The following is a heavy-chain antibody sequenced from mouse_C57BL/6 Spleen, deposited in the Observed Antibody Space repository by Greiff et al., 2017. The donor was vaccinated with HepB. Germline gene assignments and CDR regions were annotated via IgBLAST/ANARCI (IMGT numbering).Heavy chain of an antibody. J-gene: IGHJ3*01. CDR3: ASADDPFAY. D-gene: IGHD2-3*01. CDR2: ISSGGSYT. V-gene: IGHV5-6*01. Sequence: EVQVVESGGDLVKPGGSLKLSCAASGFTFSSYGMSWVRQTPDKRLGWVATISSGGSYTYYPDSVKGRFTISRDNAKNTLYLQMSSLKSEDTAMYYCASADDPFAYWGQGTLVTVSA. CDR1: GFTFSSYG.